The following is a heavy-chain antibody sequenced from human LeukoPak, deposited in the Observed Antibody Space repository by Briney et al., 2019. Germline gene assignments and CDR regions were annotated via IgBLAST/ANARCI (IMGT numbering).Heavy chain of an antibody. V-gene: IGHV3-53*01. J-gene: IGHJ4*02. D-gene: IGHD6-6*01. CDR2: TYSSGTT. CDR1: GFTVSSNY. Sequence: GGSLRLSCAASGFTVSSNYMSWVRQAPGKGLEYISVTYSSGTTYYADSVRDRFTISRDNSRNTLYLQMNSLRPEDTAVYYCAREPTCSSSLDYWGQGTLVTVSS. CDR3: AREPTCSSSLDY.